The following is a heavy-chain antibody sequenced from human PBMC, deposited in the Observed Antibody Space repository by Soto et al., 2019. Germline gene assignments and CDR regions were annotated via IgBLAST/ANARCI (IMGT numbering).Heavy chain of an antibody. CDR2: IYHSGST. V-gene: IGHV4-4*02. CDR3: AGEPAGDGGSWYGNGYYYYGGRDV. CDR1: GVSFSGSTW. D-gene: IGHD6-13*01. Sequence: SESLSLTCAAPGVSFSGSTWWSGVREPPGKGLEWIGEIYHSGSTNYNPSLKSRVTISVDKSKNQFYLQLSFVTAADTAVYYCAGEPAGDGGSWYGNGYYYYGGRDVWGQGTTVTVSS. J-gene: IGHJ6*02.